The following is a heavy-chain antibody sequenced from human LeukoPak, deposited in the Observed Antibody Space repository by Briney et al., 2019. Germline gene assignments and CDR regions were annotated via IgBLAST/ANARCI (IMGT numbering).Heavy chain of an antibody. D-gene: IGHD5-18*01. CDR3: ARWHFRRGYSYGFDY. J-gene: IGHJ4*02. Sequence: GGSLRLSCAASGFTFSSYWMSWVRQAPGKGLEWVANIKQDGSEKYYVDSVKGRLTISRDNAKNSLYLQMNSLRAEDTAVYYCARWHFRRGYSYGFDYWGQGTLVTVSS. V-gene: IGHV3-7*01. CDR2: IKQDGSEK. CDR1: GFTFSSYW.